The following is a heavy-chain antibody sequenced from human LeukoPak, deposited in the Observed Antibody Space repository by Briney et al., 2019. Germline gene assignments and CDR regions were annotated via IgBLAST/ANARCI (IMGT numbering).Heavy chain of an antibody. J-gene: IGHJ5*02. Sequence: PSETLSLTCTVSGGSITSGTFYWGWIRQPPGKGLDWIGSIYYSGSTYYNPSLKSRVTISVDTSKNQFSLKLSSVTAADTAVYYCARHPTVRGRAINWFDPWGQGTLVTVSS. CDR1: GGSITSGTFY. D-gene: IGHD3-10*01. V-gene: IGHV4-39*01. CDR2: IYYSGST. CDR3: ARHPTVRGRAINWFDP.